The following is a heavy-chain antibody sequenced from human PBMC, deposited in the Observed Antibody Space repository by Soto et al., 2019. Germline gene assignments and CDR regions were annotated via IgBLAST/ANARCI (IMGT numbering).Heavy chain of an antibody. CDR3: AKDLRQQWLVNLDY. CDR2: ISSDGSNK. J-gene: IGHJ4*02. V-gene: IGHV3-30*18. D-gene: IGHD6-19*01. CDR1: GFTFSNYG. Sequence: QVQLEESGGGVVQPGRSLRLSCAASGFTFSNYGMHWVRQAPGKGLEWVAVISSDGSNKYYADSVKGRFTISRDNSKNTLYLQMNSLRAEDTAVYYCAKDLRQQWLVNLDYWGQETLVTVSS.